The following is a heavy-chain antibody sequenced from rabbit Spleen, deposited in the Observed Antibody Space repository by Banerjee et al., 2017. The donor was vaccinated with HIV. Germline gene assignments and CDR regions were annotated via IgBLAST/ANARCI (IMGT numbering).Heavy chain of an antibody. V-gene: IGHV1S45*01. J-gene: IGHJ4*01. CDR1: GLDFSSSYW. D-gene: IGHD4-2*01. CDR2: IDVGKSGNT. CDR3: ARDSAGREDFNL. Sequence: QERLEESGGDLVKPGTSLTLTCKASGLDFSSSYWICWVRQAPGKGLEWIACIDVGKSGNTYYASWAKGRFTISRTSSTTVTLQMTSLTAADTATYFCARDSAGREDFNLWGPGTLVTVS.